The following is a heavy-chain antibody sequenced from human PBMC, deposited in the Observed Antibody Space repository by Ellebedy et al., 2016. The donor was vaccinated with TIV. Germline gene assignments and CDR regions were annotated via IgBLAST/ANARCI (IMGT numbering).Heavy chain of an antibody. V-gene: IGHV4-34*01. CDR1: GESFSGYY. Sequence: MPSETLSLTCAVYGESFSGYYWSWVRQPPGKGLEWIGEITHSGSTNYNPSLKSRVTISVDTSKNQFSLKLTSVTAADTAVYYCARGRSEVVTAYNHFDSWGQGTLVTVSS. CDR3: ARGRSEVVTAYNHFDS. J-gene: IGHJ5*01. D-gene: IGHD2-21*02. CDR2: ITHSGST.